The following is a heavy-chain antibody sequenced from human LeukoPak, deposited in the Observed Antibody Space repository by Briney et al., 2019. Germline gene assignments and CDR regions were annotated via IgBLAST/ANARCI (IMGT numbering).Heavy chain of an antibody. CDR2: IIPIFGTA. D-gene: IGHD3-9*01. J-gene: IGHJ6*02. V-gene: IGHV1-69*13. CDR1: GGTFSSYA. CDR3: ARGTLDLYYYCYGMDV. Sequence: SVKVSCKASGGTFSSYAISWVRQAPGQGLEWMGGIIPIFGTANYAQKFQGRVTITADESTSTAYMELSSLRSEDTAVYYCARGTLDLYYYCYGMDVWGQGTTVTVSS.